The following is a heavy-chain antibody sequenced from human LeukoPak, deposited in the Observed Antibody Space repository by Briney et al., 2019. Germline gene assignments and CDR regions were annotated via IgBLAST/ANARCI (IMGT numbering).Heavy chain of an antibody. V-gene: IGHV3-48*04. CDR1: GFTFSNFG. D-gene: IGHD3-22*01. J-gene: IGHJ4*02. CDR2: ISSSGSTI. Sequence: GGSLRLSCAASGFTFSNFGMSWVRQAPGKGLEWVSYISSSGSTIYYADSVKGRFTISRDNAKNSLYLQMNSLRAEDTAVYYCARSSGYFLFDYWGQGTLVTVSS. CDR3: ARSSGYFLFDY.